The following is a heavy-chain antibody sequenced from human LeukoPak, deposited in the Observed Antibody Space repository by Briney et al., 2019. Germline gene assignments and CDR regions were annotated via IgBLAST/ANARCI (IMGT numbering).Heavy chain of an antibody. CDR2: ISSSSLTI. CDR1: GFTFSDYY. CDR3: AKDMDYDSSGYYSEYDAFDI. V-gene: IGHV3-11*01. D-gene: IGHD3-22*01. J-gene: IGHJ3*02. Sequence: PGGSLRLSCAVSGFTFSDYYMNWIRQAPGKGLEWVSYISSSSLTIYYADSVKGRFTISRDNAKNSLYLQMNSLRAEDTALYYCAKDMDYDSSGYYSEYDAFDIWGQGTMVTVSS.